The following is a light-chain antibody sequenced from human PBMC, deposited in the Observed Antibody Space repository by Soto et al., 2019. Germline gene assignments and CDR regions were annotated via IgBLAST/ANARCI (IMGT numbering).Light chain of an antibody. J-gene: IGKJ3*01. Sequence: DIVMTQSPDSLAVSLGERATINCKSSQSVLYSSKNKNYLAWYQQKPGQPPKLLIYWASTRESGVPDRFSGSASGTDFTLTISSLQAEDVEVYYCQQYYTTPFTFGPGTKVDIK. CDR1: QSVLYSSKNKNY. CDR3: QQYYTTPFT. CDR2: WAS. V-gene: IGKV4-1*01.